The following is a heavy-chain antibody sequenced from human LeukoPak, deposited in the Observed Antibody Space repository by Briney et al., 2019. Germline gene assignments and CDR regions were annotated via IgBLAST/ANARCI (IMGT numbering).Heavy chain of an antibody. Sequence: GGSLRLSCTASGFTFSSYSMNWVRQTPGKGLEWVSSISGSSSYIYYADSVKGRFTISRDNAKNSLLLQMNSLRAEDTAVYYCARESSSSGRDYWGQGTLVTVSS. J-gene: IGHJ4*02. CDR3: ARESSSSGRDY. D-gene: IGHD6-19*01. CDR1: GFTFSSYS. CDR2: ISGSSSYI. V-gene: IGHV3-21*01.